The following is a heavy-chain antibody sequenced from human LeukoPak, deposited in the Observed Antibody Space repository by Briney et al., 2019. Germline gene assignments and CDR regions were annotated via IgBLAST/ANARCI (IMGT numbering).Heavy chain of an antibody. CDR1: GYTFTGYF. CDR3: AKETCSTTSCATNWFDP. CDR2: INPNSGAT. J-gene: IGHJ5*02. Sequence: ASVKVSCKASGYTFTGYFMHWVRQAPGQGLEWMGWINPNSGATNYAQKFQGRVTVTGDTSISTAYMELSRLRSDDTAVYYCAKETCSTTSCATNWFDPWGQGTLVTVSS. D-gene: IGHD2-2*01. V-gene: IGHV1-2*02.